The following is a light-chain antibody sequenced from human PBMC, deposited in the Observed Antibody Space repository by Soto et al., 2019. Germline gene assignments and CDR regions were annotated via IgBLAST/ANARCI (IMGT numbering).Light chain of an antibody. J-gene: IGLJ1*01. CDR2: EVS. CDR1: SSDVGGYNY. Sequence: SVLTLPASVSGSPGQSITISCTGTSSDVGGYNYVSWYQQHPGKAPKLMIYEVSNRPSGVSNRFSGSKSGNTASLTISGLQAEDEADYYCSSYTSSSIVFGTGTKVTVL. V-gene: IGLV2-14*01. CDR3: SSYTSSSIV.